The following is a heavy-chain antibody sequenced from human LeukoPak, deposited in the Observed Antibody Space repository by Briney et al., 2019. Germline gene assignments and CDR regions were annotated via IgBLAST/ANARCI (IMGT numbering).Heavy chain of an antibody. J-gene: IGHJ4*02. D-gene: IGHD6-13*01. Sequence: GRSLRLSCAASGFTFSIYAMSWVRQAPGKGLEWVSGISGSGGSTYYADSVKGRFTIPRDNSKNTLYLQMNSLRAEDTAVYYCAKDLRSSNYYFFVYWCQGALVTVSS. V-gene: IGHV3-23*01. CDR2: ISGSGGST. CDR3: AKDLRSSNYYFFVY. CDR1: GFTFSIYA.